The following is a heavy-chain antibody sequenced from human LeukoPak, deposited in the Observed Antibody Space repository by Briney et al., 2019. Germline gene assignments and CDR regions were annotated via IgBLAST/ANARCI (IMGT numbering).Heavy chain of an antibody. CDR2: IYYTGTT. CDR1: GASISTSSTY. CDR3: AREGGFYRPLDY. V-gene: IGHV4-39*02. Sequence: PSETLSLTCTVSGASISTSSTYWGWIRQPPGKDLEWIGSIYYTGTTYYNPSLTSRVTISVDTSKNQFSLKLPSVTAADTAVYYCAREGGFYRPLDYSGQGTLVTVSS. J-gene: IGHJ4*02. D-gene: IGHD3-3*01.